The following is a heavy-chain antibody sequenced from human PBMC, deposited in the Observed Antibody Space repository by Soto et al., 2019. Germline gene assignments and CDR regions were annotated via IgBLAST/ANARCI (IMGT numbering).Heavy chain of an antibody. CDR3: TTQLAQNFEN. J-gene: IGHJ4*02. CDR2: ISGLGGADNTGGST. CDR1: GFTFSSQA. D-gene: IGHD1-1*01. V-gene: IGHV3-23*01. Sequence: EVQLLESGGGLVQPGGSLRLSCAASGFTFSSQALSWVRQAPGKGLEWVSSISGLGGADNTGGSTNYADAVRGRFTISRDNSKSTVYLQMNSLRAEDTAVYYCTTQLAQNFENWGQGTLVSVSS.